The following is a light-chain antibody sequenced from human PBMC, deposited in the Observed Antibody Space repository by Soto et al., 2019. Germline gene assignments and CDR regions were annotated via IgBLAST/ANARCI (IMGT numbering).Light chain of an antibody. CDR3: QQYDYFPRT. J-gene: IGKJ4*01. CDR1: QDINNF. CDR2: DAS. Sequence: DIQMTQSPSSLSASVGDRVTITCQASQDINNFLSWYQQKPGKSPKLLIYDASNLDTGVPSRFSGSGSGTTFIFTISSLQAEDIATYYCQQYDYFPRTFGGGTKVEIK. V-gene: IGKV1-33*01.